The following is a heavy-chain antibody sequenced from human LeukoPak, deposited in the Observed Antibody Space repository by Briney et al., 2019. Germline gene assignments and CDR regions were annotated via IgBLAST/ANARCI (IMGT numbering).Heavy chain of an antibody. CDR1: GGSISSTSYY. J-gene: IGHJ5*02. CDR2: INYSGRT. V-gene: IGHV4-39*01. CDR3: GRRGAGLNWFDP. Sequence: KPSETLSLTCTVSGGSISSTSYYWGWIRQPPGQGLEWIGSINYSGRTFYNPSLKSRVTISVDTSKNQFSLNLTYVTAADTALYFCGRRGAGLNWFDPWAREPWSPSPQ. D-gene: IGHD3/OR15-3a*01.